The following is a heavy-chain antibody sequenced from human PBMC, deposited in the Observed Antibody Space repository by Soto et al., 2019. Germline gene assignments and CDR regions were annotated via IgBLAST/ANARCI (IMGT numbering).Heavy chain of an antibody. CDR1: GFTFSNFW. V-gene: IGHV3-7*05. J-gene: IGHJ4*02. D-gene: IGHD1-26*01. CDR3: ARGGSHTSDS. Sequence: GGSLRLSCAASGFTFSNFWMSWVRQAPGKGPEWVANIKEDGTEKYYVDSVKGRFSISRDNAKNSLYLEMNSLGAEDTALYYCARGGSHTSDSWGQEALVTVSS. CDR2: IKEDGTEK.